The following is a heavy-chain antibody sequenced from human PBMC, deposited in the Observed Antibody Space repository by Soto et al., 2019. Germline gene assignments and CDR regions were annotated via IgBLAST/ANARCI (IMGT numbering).Heavy chain of an antibody. V-gene: IGHV4-30-4*01. Sequence: KPXETLCLTCNVAGGSISGGPYYWSWIRQPPGKGLEWIGYTFHSGPSFYNPSLKSRLSISLDTSSNQFSLKMSSVTAADTAVYFCARVGYIAKDYFYYFGLDVWGQGNTVTVSS. J-gene: IGHJ6*02. D-gene: IGHD6-13*01. CDR1: GGSISGGPYY. CDR2: TFHSGPS. CDR3: ARVGYIAKDYFYYFGLDV.